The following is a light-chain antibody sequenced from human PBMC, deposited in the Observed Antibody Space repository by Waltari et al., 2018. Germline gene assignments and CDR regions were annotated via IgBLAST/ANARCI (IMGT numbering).Light chain of an antibody. V-gene: IGLV2-14*03. J-gene: IGLJ2*01. Sequence: QSALTQPASVSGPPGQSITISCSGIGSAVGPSAYASWHQHHPGKAPQVIIYDVTNRPAGVSDRFSASKSANTASLTISRLQPEDEADYYCSSQTLDGLILFGGGTRLTVL. CDR1: GSAVGPSAY. CDR3: SSQTLDGLIL. CDR2: DVT.